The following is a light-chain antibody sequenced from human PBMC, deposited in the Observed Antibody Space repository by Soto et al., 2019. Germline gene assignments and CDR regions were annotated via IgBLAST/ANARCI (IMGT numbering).Light chain of an antibody. CDR2: AAS. J-gene: IGKJ1*01. Sequence: DIQMTQSPSSLSASVGDSVTNTCRASQNIKTYLNWYQQKPGKAPNLLIYAASSLHSGVPSRFSGSGSGTDFTLTISSLQPEDFATYYCQQSFSSPPWTFGQGTKVEIK. CDR1: QNIKTY. V-gene: IGKV1-39*01. CDR3: QQSFSSPPWT.